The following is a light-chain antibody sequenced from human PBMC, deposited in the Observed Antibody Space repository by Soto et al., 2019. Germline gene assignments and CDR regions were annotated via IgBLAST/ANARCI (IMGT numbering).Light chain of an antibody. CDR3: YSYTSRGSTYL. Sequence: QSVLTQPASVSGSPGQSITNSCTGTSSDVGGYNHVSWYQQHPGKAPNVIVYEVSNRPSGVSDRCSDSKSGITASLTISGRQVEGRADYSCYSYTSRGSTYLFGTETKGTLL. CDR1: SSDVGGYNH. J-gene: IGLJ1*01. CDR2: EVS. V-gene: IGLV2-14*01.